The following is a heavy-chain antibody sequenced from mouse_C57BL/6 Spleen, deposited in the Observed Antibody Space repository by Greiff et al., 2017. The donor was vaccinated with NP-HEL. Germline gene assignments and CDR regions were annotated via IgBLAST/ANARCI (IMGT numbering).Heavy chain of an antibody. CDR2: IWTGGGT. CDR1: GFSLTSYA. V-gene: IGHV2-9-1*01. CDR3: ARYGSNYAIDY. Sequence: VQGVESGPGLVAPSQSLSITCTVSGFSLTSYAISWVRQPPGKGLEWLGVIWTGGGTNYNSALKSRLSISHDKSKRQVFLKMNSVQTGDTARYYCARYGSNYAIDYWGQGTSVTVSS. D-gene: IGHD1-1*01. J-gene: IGHJ4*01.